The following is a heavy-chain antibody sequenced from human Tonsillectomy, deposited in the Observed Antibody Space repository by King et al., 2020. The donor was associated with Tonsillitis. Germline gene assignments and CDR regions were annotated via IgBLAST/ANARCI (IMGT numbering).Heavy chain of an antibody. Sequence: VQLQESGPGLVKPSQTLSLTCTVSGGSISSHGYYWSWIRQHPGKGLEWIGYIYYSGSTDYNPSLKSRVTISVDTSKNQFSLKLSSVTAADTAVYYCARDPTTVTLEGAFDIWGQGTMVTVSS. CDR1: GGSISSHGYY. V-gene: IGHV4-31*03. J-gene: IGHJ3*02. CDR2: IYYSGST. CDR3: ARDPTTVTLEGAFDI. D-gene: IGHD4-17*01.